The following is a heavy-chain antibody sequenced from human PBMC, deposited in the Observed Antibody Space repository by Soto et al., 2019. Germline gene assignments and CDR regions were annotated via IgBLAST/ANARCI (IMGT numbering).Heavy chain of an antibody. CDR3: SFGSSFDY. CDR2: ISHSGRT. CDR1: GASLRSGSYY. J-gene: IGHJ4*02. D-gene: IGHD3-16*01. Sequence: QVQLQESGPGLVKPSETLSLICTVSGASLRSGSYYWSWIRQPPGKGLEWIGYISHSGRTNYDPSLKSRLTMSVDTSQNQFSLQLNSVPDADTAVYYCSFGSSFDYWGQGTLVTVSS. V-gene: IGHV4-61*01.